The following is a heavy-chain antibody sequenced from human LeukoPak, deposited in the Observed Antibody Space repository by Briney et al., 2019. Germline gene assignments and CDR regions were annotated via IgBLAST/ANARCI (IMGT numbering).Heavy chain of an antibody. V-gene: IGHV1-18*01. CDR1: GYTFTSYG. Sequence: ASVTVSCKASGYTFTSYGISWVRQAPGQGLEWMGWISGYNGNTNYAQNLQGRVTMTSDTSTSTVYMEVRSLTSDDTAVYYCARGPRYCSSTSCFNQWYWFDPWGQGTLVTVSS. CDR3: ARGPRYCSSTSCFNQWYWFDP. J-gene: IGHJ5*02. CDR2: ISGYNGNT. D-gene: IGHD2-2*01.